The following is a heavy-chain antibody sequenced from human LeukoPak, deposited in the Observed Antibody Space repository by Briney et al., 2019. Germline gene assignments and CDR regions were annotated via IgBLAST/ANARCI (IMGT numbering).Heavy chain of an antibody. V-gene: IGHV5-51*01. CDR1: GYTFSSYW. Sequence: GESLRISCKGSGYTFSSYWIGWVRQMPGKGLEWMGIIYPGDADSRYSPSLQGQVTISVDTSIGTAYLQWSSLKASDTAIYYCARQNDFRLDYWGQGTLVTVSS. D-gene: IGHD3-3*01. CDR2: IYPGDADS. CDR3: ARQNDFRLDY. J-gene: IGHJ4*02.